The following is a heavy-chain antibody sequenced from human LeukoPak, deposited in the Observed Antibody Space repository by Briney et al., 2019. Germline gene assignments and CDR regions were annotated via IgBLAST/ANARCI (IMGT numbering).Heavy chain of an antibody. V-gene: IGHV3-21*01. CDR2: ISSSSSYI. J-gene: IGHJ4*02. D-gene: IGHD6-13*01. CDR1: GFTFSSYS. Sequence: NPGGSLRLSCAASGFTFSSYSLNWVRQAPGKGLEWVSSISSSSSYIYYADSVKGRFTISRDNAKNSLYLQMNSLRAEDTAVYYCARRGRDIAAAFDYWGQGTLVTVSS. CDR3: ARRGRDIAAAFDY.